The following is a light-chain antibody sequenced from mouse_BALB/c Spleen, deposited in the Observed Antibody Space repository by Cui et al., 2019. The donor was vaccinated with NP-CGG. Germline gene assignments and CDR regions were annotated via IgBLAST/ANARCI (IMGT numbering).Light chain of an antibody. V-gene: IGLV1*01. J-gene: IGLJ1*01. CDR1: TRAVTTSNY. Sequence: QAAVTQASAPTTSPGETVTLTCRSSTRAVTTSNYANWVQEKPDHLFTGLIGGTNNRVPGVPARFSGSLIGDKAALTITGAQTEDEAIYFCALWYSNHWVFGGGTKLTVL. CDR2: GTN. CDR3: ALWYSNHWV.